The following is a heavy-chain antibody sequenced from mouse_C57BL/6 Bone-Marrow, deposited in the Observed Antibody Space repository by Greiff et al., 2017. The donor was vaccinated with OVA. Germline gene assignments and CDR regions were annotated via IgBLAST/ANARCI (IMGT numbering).Heavy chain of an antibody. CDR1: GYTFTSYW. Sequence: VQLQQPGAELVKPGASVKMSCKASGYTFTSYWITWVKQRPGQGLAWIGDIYPGSGSTNYNEKFKSKATLTVDTSSSTAYMQLSSLTSEDSAVYYCARGAPYYGSRDFDYWGQGTTLTVSS. CDR3: ARGAPYYGSRDFDY. V-gene: IGHV1-55*01. J-gene: IGHJ2*01. D-gene: IGHD1-1*01. CDR2: IYPGSGST.